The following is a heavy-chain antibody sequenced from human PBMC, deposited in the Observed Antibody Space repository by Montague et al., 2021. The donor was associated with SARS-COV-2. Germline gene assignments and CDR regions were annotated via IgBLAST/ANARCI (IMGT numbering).Heavy chain of an antibody. Sequence: SETLSLTCAVSGGSISSSNWWSWVRQPPGKGLEWIGEIYHSGSTNHNPSLKSRVTISVDKSKNQFSLKLSSVTAADTAVYYCAREPYYYDSSGYPYYYYYGMDVWGQGTTVTVSS. V-gene: IGHV4-4*02. D-gene: IGHD3-22*01. CDR1: GGSISSSNW. CDR3: AREPYYYDSSGYPYYYYYGMDV. J-gene: IGHJ6*02. CDR2: IYHSGST.